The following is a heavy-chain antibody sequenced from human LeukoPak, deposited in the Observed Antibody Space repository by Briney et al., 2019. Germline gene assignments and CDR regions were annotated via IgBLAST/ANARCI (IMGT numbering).Heavy chain of an antibody. CDR3: ARESSGWYLDY. D-gene: IGHD6-19*01. CDR1: GGPISGYY. CDR2: ISYSGST. V-gene: IGHV4-59*01. Sequence: SETLSLTCTVSGGPISGYYWTWIRQPPGKGLEWIGYISYSGSTNYNPSLKSRVTISVDTPTNQFSLKLSSVTAADTAVYYCARESSGWYLDYWGQGTLVTVSS. J-gene: IGHJ4*02.